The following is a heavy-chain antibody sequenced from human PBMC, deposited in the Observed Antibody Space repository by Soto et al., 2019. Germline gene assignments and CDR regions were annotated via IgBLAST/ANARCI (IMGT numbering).Heavy chain of an antibody. J-gene: IGHJ6*02. V-gene: IGHV3-21*01. D-gene: IGHD1-1*01. CDR1: GFTFNSYS. Sequence: SGGSLRLSCAASGFTFNSYSMNWVRQAPGKGLEWVSSISSSSTFIYDADSVKGRFSISRDNAKNSLFLQMNSLRAEDTAVYFCARGRPTGYSYYGMDVWGQGTTVTVS. CDR2: ISSSSTFI. CDR3: ARGRPTGYSYYGMDV.